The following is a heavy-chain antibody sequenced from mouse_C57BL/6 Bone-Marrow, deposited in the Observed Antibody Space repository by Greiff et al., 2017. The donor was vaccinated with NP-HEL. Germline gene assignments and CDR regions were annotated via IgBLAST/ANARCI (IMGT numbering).Heavy chain of an antibody. CDR1: GYTFTDYN. D-gene: IGHD2-2*01. Sequence: VQLQQSGPELVKPGASVKMSCKASGYTFTDYNMHWVKQSHGKSLEWIGYINPNNGGTSYNQKFKGKATLTVNKSSSTAYMELRSLTSEDSAVYYCERGGYPPWFAYWGQGTLVTVSA. V-gene: IGHV1-22*01. J-gene: IGHJ3*01. CDR3: ERGGYPPWFAY. CDR2: INPNNGGT.